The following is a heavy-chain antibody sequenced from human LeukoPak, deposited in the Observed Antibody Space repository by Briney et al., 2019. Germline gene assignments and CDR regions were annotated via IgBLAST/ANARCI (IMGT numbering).Heavy chain of an antibody. CDR3: ARGKSGRAGTRSWWFDP. V-gene: IGHV1-3*03. CDR1: GYTFTSYA. D-gene: IGHD6-13*01. J-gene: IGHJ5*02. Sequence: GASVKVSCKASGYTFTSYAMHWVRQAPGQRLEWMGWINAGNGNTKYSQEFQGRVTITRDTSASTAYMELSSLRSEDTAVYYCARGKSGRAGTRSWWFDPWGQGTLVTVSS. CDR2: INAGNGNT.